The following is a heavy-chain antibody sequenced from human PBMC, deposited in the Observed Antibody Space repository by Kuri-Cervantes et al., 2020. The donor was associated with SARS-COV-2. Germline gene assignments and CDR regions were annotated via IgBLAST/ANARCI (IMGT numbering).Heavy chain of an antibody. CDR1: GFTFSDSA. V-gene: IGHV3-30*04. J-gene: IGHJ3*02. CDR2: ISYDGSNK. CDR3: ARDQDDYSNYHAFDI. D-gene: IGHD4-11*01. Sequence: GGSLRLSCAASGFTFSDSAMNWVRQAPGKGLEWVAVISYDGSNKYYADSVKGRFTISRDNSKNTLYLQMNSLRAEDTAVYYCARDQDDYSNYHAFDIWGQGTMVTVSS.